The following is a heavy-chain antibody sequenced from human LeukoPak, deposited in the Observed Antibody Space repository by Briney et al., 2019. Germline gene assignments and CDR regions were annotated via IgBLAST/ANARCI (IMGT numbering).Heavy chain of an antibody. CDR3: ARDVNYASRKPYYYMDV. CDR2: IYTSGST. J-gene: IGHJ6*03. CDR1: GGSISSGSYY. V-gene: IGHV4-61*02. Sequence: PSETLSLTCAVSGGSISSGSYYWSWIRQPAGKGLEWIGRIYTSGSTNYNPSLKSRVTISVDTSKNQFSLKLSSVTAADTAVYYCARDVNYASRKPYYYMDVWGKGTTVTVSS. D-gene: IGHD4-11*01.